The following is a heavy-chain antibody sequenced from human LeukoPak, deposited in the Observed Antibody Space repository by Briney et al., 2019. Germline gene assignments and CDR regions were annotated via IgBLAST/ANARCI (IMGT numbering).Heavy chain of an antibody. V-gene: IGHV3-23*01. D-gene: IGHD3-16*01. CDR3: ARMISFGGAATS. CDR2: ISGDGGTT. J-gene: IGHJ4*02. CDR1: GLSLSSYA. Sequence: PGGSLRLSCAASGLSLSSYAMTWVRQAPGKGLEWVSIISGDGGTTYYADSVKGRFTISRDISKNTLYLQMNSLRAEDTAVYYCARMISFGGAATSWGQGTLVTVSS.